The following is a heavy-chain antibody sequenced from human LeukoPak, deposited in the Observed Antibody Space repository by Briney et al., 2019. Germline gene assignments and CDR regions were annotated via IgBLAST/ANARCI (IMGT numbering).Heavy chain of an antibody. D-gene: IGHD2-15*01. V-gene: IGHV3-20*04. J-gene: IGHJ3*02. CDR1: GFTLDDYG. CDR3: ARGDIVVVVAATPKDAFDI. CDR2: VNWNGGST. Sequence: GGSLRLSCAASGFTLDDYGMSWVRQAPGKGLEWVSGVNWNGGSTGYADSVKGRFTISRDNAKNSLYLQMNSLRAEDTALYYCARGDIVVVVAATPKDAFDIWGQGTMVTVSS.